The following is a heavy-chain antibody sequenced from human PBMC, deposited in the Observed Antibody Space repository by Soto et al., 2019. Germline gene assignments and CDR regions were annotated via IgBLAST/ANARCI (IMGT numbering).Heavy chain of an antibody. CDR2: IYYNGNS. V-gene: IGHV4-39*07. CDR3: ARGGISHWAYFYYMDV. CDR1: GVSISSFSYY. J-gene: IGHJ6*03. Sequence: SETLSLTCTVSGVSISSFSYYWGWVRQPPGKGLEWIAEIYYNGNSNYNPSLKSRVTMSVDTSKNQFSLKLNSVTAADTATYYCARGGISHWAYFYYMDVWDRGTTVTVSS. D-gene: IGHD2-21*01.